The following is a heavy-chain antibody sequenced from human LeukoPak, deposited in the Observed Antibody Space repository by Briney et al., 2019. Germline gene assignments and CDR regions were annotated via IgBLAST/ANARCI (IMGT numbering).Heavy chain of an antibody. J-gene: IGHJ4*02. CDR3: ARERARYYFDY. CDR1: GGSISSYY. V-gene: IGHV4-59*01. CDR2: IYYSGST. Sequence: SETLSLTCAVSGGSISSYYWSWIRQPPGKGLEWIGYIYYSGSTNYNPSLKSRVTISVDTSKNQFSLKLSSVTAADTAVYYCARERARYYFDYWGQGTLVTVSS.